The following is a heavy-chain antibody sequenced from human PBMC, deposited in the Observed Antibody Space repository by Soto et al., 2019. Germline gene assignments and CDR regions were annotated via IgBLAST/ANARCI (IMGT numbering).Heavy chain of an antibody. CDR3: ARDGYYYDSSDIQWESWFDP. Sequence: GESLKISCAASGFTFSSYAMHWVRQAPGKGLEWVAVISYDGSNKYYADSVKGRFTISRDNSKNTLYLQMNSLRAEDTAVYYCARDGYYYDSSDIQWESWFDPWGQGTLVTVSS. V-gene: IGHV3-30-3*01. CDR2: ISYDGSNK. J-gene: IGHJ5*02. CDR1: GFTFSSYA. D-gene: IGHD3-22*01.